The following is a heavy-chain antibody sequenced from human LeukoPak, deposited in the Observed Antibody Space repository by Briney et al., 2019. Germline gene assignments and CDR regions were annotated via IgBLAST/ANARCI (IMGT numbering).Heavy chain of an antibody. Sequence: GGSLRLSCAASGFTFSSYAMSWVRQAPGKGLEWVSAISGSGGSTYYADSVKGRFTISRDNSKNTLYLQMNSLRAEDTAVYYCAKDINWNYGANWFDPWGQGTLVTVSS. CDR2: ISGSGGST. V-gene: IGHV3-23*01. J-gene: IGHJ5*02. D-gene: IGHD1-7*01. CDR1: GFTFSSYA. CDR3: AKDINWNYGANWFDP.